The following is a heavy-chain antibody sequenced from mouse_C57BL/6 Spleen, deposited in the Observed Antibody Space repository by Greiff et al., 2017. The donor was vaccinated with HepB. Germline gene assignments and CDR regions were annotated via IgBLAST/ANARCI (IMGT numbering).Heavy chain of an antibody. J-gene: IGHJ2*01. CDR2: INPNNGGT. D-gene: IGHD4-1*01. CDR3: ARQSLTGYYFDY. CDR1: GYTFTDYY. V-gene: IGHV1-26*01. Sequence: VQLQQSGPELVKPGASVKISCKASGYTFTDYYMNWVKQSHGKSLEWIGDINPNNGGTSYNQKFKGKATLTVDKSSSTAYMELRSLTSEDSAVYYCARQSLTGYYFDYWGQGTTLTVSS.